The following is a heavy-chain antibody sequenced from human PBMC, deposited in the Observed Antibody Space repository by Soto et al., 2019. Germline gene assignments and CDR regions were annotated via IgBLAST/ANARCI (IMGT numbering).Heavy chain of an antibody. V-gene: IGHV3-30-3*01. D-gene: IGHD3-22*01. CDR1: GFTFSSYA. Sequence: GGSLRLSWAASGFTFSSYAMHWVRQAPGKGLEWVAVISYDGSNKYYAASVKGRFTISRDNYKNTLYLQVNSLRAADTAVYYCAKGGRDSSGYPDYWGQGTLVTVSS. CDR2: ISYDGSNK. J-gene: IGHJ4*02. CDR3: AKGGRDSSGYPDY.